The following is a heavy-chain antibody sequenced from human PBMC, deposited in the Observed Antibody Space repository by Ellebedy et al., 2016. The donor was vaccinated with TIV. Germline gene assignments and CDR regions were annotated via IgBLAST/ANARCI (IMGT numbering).Heavy chain of an antibody. V-gene: IGHV3-11*01. J-gene: IGHJ5*02. CDR2: ISNSGHTI. CDR1: GFIFSDYY. D-gene: IGHD6-13*01. CDR3: ARDARFIDQQHNWFDP. Sequence: GESLKISCAASGFIFSDYYMSWIRQAPGKGLEWVSYISNSGHTIYYADSVKGRFTISRDNAENSLYPQMNSLRPEDTAVYYCARDARFIDQQHNWFDPWGQGTLVTVSS.